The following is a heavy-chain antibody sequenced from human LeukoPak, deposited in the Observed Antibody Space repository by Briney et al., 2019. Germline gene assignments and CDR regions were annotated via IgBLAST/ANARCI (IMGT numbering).Heavy chain of an antibody. Sequence: SETLSLTCTVYGGSINNYYWTWIRQPAGKGLEWIGRIYTSGSTNYNPSLKSRVTMSVDTSKSQFSLKLSSVTAADTAVYYCARGGYEYYYMDVWGKGTTVTVSS. V-gene: IGHV4-4*07. D-gene: IGHD3-16*01. J-gene: IGHJ6*03. CDR3: ARGGYEYYYMDV. CDR1: GGSINNYY. CDR2: IYTSGST.